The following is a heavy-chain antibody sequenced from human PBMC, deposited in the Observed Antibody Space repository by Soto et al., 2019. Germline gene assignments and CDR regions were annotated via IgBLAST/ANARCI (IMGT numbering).Heavy chain of an antibody. CDR2: IDHSVST. J-gene: IGHJ4*02. V-gene: IGHV4-30-2*01. Sequence: QLQLQESGSGLVKPAETLSLTCAVSGGSISRDGYSWSWIRQPPGKVLAWIGYIDHSVSTYYNPSLKSIETITVDRSKNPFSLKLSSVSAADTAVYYCAKARGYTGGWIYSCGQGTLVAVAS. CDR3: AKARGYTGGWIYS. D-gene: IGHD6-19*01. CDR1: GGSISRDGYS.